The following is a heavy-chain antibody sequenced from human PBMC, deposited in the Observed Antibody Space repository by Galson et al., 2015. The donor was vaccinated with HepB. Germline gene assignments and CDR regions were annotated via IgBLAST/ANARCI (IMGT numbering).Heavy chain of an antibody. CDR1: GGTFSSYA. J-gene: IGHJ6*02. CDR2: IFPIFGTA. V-gene: IGHV1-69*13. Sequence: SVKVSCKASGGTFSSYAISWVRQAPGQGLEWMGGIFPIFGTANYAQKFQGRVTITADESTSTAYMELSSLRSEDTAVYYCASEHCSSTSCYTYYYYGMDVWGQGTTVTVSS. CDR3: ASEHCSSTSCYTYYYYGMDV. D-gene: IGHD2-2*02.